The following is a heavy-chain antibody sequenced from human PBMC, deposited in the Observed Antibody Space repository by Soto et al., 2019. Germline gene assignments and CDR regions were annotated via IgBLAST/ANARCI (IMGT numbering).Heavy chain of an antibody. CDR1: GFTFNSHE. Sequence: EVQLVESGGGLVQPGGSLRLSCAGSGFTFNSHEMTWVRQAPGKGLEWISSISNSGGSIYYADSVKGRFTVSRDNAKNSLYLQMISLRAEDTAVYYCARSWGLYCSSSRCYTPWFDPWGRGTLVTVSS. V-gene: IGHV3-48*03. D-gene: IGHD2-2*02. CDR3: ARSWGLYCSSSRCYTPWFDP. CDR2: ISNSGGSI. J-gene: IGHJ5*02.